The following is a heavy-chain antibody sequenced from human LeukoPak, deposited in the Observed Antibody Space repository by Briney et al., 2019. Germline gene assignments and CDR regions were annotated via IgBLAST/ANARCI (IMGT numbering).Heavy chain of an antibody. V-gene: IGHV3-23*01. J-gene: IGHJ4*02. CDR3: AKDHWDY. CDR1: RFSFSSYA. CDR2: ISGSGDNT. D-gene: IGHD1-1*01. Sequence: GGSLRLSCAASRFSFSSYAMSWVRQAPGKGLEWVSGISGSGDNTYYVDSVKGRFTISRDNSKNTLYLQMNSLRAEDTAVYYCAKDHWDYWGQGTLVTVSS.